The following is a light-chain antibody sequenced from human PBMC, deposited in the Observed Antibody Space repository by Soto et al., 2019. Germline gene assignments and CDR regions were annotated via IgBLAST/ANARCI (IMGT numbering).Light chain of an antibody. CDR3: SSCATSSTLHV. Sequence: QSALAQPASVSGSPGQSITISCTGASSDVGGYNYVSWYQQHPGKAPKPIIYDVSNRPSGVSDRFSGSKSGNTASLTISGLQTEDEADYFCSSCATSSTLHVFGTGTKAPS. CDR2: DVS. CDR1: SSDVGGYNY. J-gene: IGLJ1*01. V-gene: IGLV2-14*03.